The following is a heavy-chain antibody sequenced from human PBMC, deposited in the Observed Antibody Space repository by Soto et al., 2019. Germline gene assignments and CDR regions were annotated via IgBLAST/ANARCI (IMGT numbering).Heavy chain of an antibody. CDR1: GYTFTSYG. J-gene: IGHJ4*02. V-gene: IGHV1-69*13. CDR2: IIPIFGTA. D-gene: IGHD5-12*01. Sequence: SVKVSCKASGYTFTSYGITWVRQAPGQGLEWMGGIIPIFGTANYAQKFQGRVTITADESTSTAYMELSSLRSEDTAVYYCARVVGSEMATISWLGYWGQGTLVTVS. CDR3: ARVVGSEMATISWLGY.